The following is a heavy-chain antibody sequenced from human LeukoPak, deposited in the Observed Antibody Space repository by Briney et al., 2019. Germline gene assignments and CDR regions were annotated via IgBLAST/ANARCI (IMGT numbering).Heavy chain of an antibody. V-gene: IGHV3-21*01. CDR3: ARGSGSGTYGLDV. D-gene: IGHD3-10*01. CDR2: ISASSRYI. CDR1: GFTFRSYS. J-gene: IGHJ6*04. Sequence: PGGSLRLSCAASGFTFRSYSMNWVRQAPETGLEWVSSISASSRYIYYADSVKGRFTISRDNAKNSLYLQMNSLRAEDTAVYYCARGSGSGTYGLDVWGKGTTVTVSS.